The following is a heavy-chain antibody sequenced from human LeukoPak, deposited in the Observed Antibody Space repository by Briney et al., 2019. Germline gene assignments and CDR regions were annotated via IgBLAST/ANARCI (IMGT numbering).Heavy chain of an antibody. CDR1: GFTFNSYG. J-gene: IGHJ4*02. V-gene: IGHV3-21*01. CDR3: ARRVHYFDY. CDR2: ISSSSSYI. Sequence: PGGSLRLSCAASGFTFNSYGMSWVRQAPGKGLEWVSSISSSSSYIYYADSVKGRFTISRDNAKNSLYLQMNSLRAEDTAVYYCARRVHYFDYWGQGTLVTVSS. D-gene: IGHD1-1*01.